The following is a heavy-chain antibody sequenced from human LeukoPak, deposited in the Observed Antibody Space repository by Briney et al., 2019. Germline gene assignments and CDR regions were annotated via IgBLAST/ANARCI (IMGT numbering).Heavy chain of an antibody. CDR1: GFIVSNNY. Sequence: GGSLRLSCAASGFIVSNNYINWVRQAPGKGLEWVSYISSGSGTSTIYYADSVKGRFTISRDNAKNSLYLQMNSLRDEDTAVYYCAGKAGPSDAFDIWGQGTMVTVSS. CDR3: AGKAGPSDAFDI. V-gene: IGHV3-48*02. CDR2: ISSGSGTSTI. J-gene: IGHJ3*02.